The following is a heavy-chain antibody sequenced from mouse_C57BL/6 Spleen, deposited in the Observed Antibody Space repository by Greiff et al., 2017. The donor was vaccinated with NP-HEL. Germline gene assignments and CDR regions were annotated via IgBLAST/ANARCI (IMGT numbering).Heavy chain of an antibody. CDR2: IYPGDGDT. D-gene: IGHD4-1*01. J-gene: IGHJ1*03. V-gene: IGHV1-80*01. CDR3: ARRNWDGGYFDV. CDR1: GYAFSSYW. Sequence: VQRVESGAELVKPGASVKISCKASGYAFSSYWMNWVKQRPGKGLEWIGQIYPGDGDTNYNGKFKGKATLTADKSSSTAYMQLSSLTSEDSAVYFCARRNWDGGYFDVWGTGTTVTVSS.